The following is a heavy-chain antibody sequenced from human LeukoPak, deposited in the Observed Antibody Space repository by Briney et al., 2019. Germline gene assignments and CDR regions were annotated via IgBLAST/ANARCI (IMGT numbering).Heavy chain of an antibody. V-gene: IGHV3-30*03. Sequence: GTSLRLSCSASGFTFTSYGMHWVRQASGKGLEWVAYIAYDGNHEFYVDSVKGRFFISRDNSKNALSLQMNSLRAEDTAVYYCARTPYYYDSSGYYYVHYYYYGMDVWGQGTTVTVSS. CDR2: IAYDGNHE. D-gene: IGHD3-22*01. J-gene: IGHJ6*02. CDR1: GFTFTSYG. CDR3: ARTPYYYDSSGYYYVHYYYYGMDV.